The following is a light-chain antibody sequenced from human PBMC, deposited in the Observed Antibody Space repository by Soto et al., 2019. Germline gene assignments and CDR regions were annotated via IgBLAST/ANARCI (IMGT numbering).Light chain of an antibody. Sequence: DIQMTPSPSSLAASLGDRVTITCRASQTIGTYVNWYRQKSGAAPELLIYDASTLQSGVPSRFRGGASGTDFTLTISSLQLDDFATYYCQQSYNTPLTFGQGTKVDIK. CDR3: QQSYNTPLT. J-gene: IGKJ1*01. CDR1: QTIGTY. V-gene: IGKV1-39*01. CDR2: DAS.